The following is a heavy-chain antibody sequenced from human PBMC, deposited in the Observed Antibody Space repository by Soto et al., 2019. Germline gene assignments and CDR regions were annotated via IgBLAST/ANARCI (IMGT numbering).Heavy chain of an antibody. V-gene: IGHV1-69*13. J-gene: IGHJ6*02. CDR1: GGTFSSYA. CDR3: ARDGIAVAGTTGYGMDV. CDR2: IIRIFGTA. Sequence: VASVKVSCKASGGTFSSYAISWVRQAPGQGLEWMGGIIRIFGTANYAQKFQGRVTITADESTSTAYMELSSLRSEDTAVYYCARDGIAVAGTTGYGMDVWGQGTTVTVSS. D-gene: IGHD6-19*01.